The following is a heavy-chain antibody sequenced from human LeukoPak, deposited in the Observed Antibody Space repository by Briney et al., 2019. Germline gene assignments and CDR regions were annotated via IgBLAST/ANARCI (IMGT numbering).Heavy chain of an antibody. CDR2: ISAYNGNT. CDR1: GYTFTSYG. Sequence: GASVTVSCKASGYTFTSYGISWVRQAPGQGLEWMGWISAYNGNTNYAQKLQGRVTMTTDTSTSTAYMELRSLRSDDTAVYYCARDRPHDCSSTSCYWGAADYWGQGTLVTVSS. D-gene: IGHD2-2*01. J-gene: IGHJ4*02. V-gene: IGHV1-18*01. CDR3: ARDRPHDCSSTSCYWGAADY.